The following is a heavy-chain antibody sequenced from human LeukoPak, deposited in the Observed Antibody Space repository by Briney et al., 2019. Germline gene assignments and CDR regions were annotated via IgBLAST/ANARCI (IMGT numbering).Heavy chain of an antibody. CDR3: ARDWGGSSSDAFDI. Sequence: PGGSLRLSCAASGFTFSSYSMNWVRQAPGKGLEWVSSISSSSSYIYYADSVKGRFTISRDNAKNSLYPQMNSLRAEDTAVYYCARDWGGSSSDAFDIWGQGTMVTVSS. J-gene: IGHJ3*02. CDR1: GFTFSSYS. D-gene: IGHD1-26*01. V-gene: IGHV3-21*01. CDR2: ISSSSSYI.